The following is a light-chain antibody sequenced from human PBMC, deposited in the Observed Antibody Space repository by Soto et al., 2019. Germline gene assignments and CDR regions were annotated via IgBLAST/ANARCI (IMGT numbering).Light chain of an antibody. Sequence: DIQMTQSPSTLSASVGDRVTITCRASQSISSWLAWYQQKPGKAPKLLIYDASNLESGVPSRFSGSGSGTAFTLTISSLQPDDFATYYCQHYNSYPWTFGQGTKVEIK. CDR1: QSISSW. J-gene: IGKJ1*01. V-gene: IGKV1-5*01. CDR2: DAS. CDR3: QHYNSYPWT.